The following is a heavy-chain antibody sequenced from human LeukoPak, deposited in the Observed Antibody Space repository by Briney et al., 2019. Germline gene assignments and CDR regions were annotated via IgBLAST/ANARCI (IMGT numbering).Heavy chain of an antibody. Sequence: GGSLRLSCAASGFTFSSYSMNWVRQAPGKGLEWVSSISSSSSYIYYADSVKGRFTISRDNAKNSLYLQMNSLRAEDTAVYYCARALKTYYYDSSGYSGAFDIWGQGTRVTVSS. CDR3: ARALKTYYYDSSGYSGAFDI. CDR1: GFTFSSYS. V-gene: IGHV3-21*01. CDR2: ISSSSSYI. D-gene: IGHD3-22*01. J-gene: IGHJ3*02.